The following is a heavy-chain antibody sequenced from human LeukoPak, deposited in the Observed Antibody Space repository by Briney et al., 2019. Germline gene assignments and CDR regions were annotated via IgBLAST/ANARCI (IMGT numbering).Heavy chain of an antibody. J-gene: IGHJ6*03. CDR3: ARVVRGCSGGSCYSFEDYYYYMDV. Sequence: SETLSLTCTVSGGSISSYYWSWIRQPPGKGLEWIGYIYYSGSTNYNPSLKSRVTISVDTSKNQFSLKLSSVTAADTAVYYCARVVRGCSGGSCYSFEDYYYYMDVWGKGTTVTISS. CDR1: GGSISSYY. D-gene: IGHD2-15*01. CDR2: IYYSGST. V-gene: IGHV4-59*01.